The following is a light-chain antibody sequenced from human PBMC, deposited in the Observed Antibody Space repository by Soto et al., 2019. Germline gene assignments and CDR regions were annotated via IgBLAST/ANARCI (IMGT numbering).Light chain of an antibody. Sequence: QSVLTQPASVSGSPGQSITISCTGTSSDVGGYNYVSWYQHHPGKAPELMIYDVTNRPSGVSHRFSGSKSGNPASLTISGLQAEDEADYYCSSYTGSSPSYVFGAGTKVTVL. J-gene: IGLJ1*01. V-gene: IGLV2-14*03. CDR3: SSYTGSSPSYV. CDR2: DVT. CDR1: SSDVGGYNY.